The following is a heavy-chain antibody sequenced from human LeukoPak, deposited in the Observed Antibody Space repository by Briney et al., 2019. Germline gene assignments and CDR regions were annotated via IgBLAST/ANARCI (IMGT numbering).Heavy chain of an antibody. J-gene: IGHJ4*02. CDR2: MNPNTGYT. Sequence: EASVKVSCKASGYIFTTYDINWVRLAPGQGLEWMAWMNPNTGYTGFAQKFQGRVTVSRNTDISTAYMELSSLRSEDTAVYYCASVTSTTGTTALDYWGQGTLVTVSS. CDR3: ASVTSTTGTTALDY. V-gene: IGHV1-8*03. D-gene: IGHD1-1*01. CDR1: GYIFTTYD.